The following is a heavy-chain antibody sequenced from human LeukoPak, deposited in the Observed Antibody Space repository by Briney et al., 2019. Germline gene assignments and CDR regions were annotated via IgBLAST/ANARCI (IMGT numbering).Heavy chain of an antibody. J-gene: IGHJ4*02. CDR3: ARTAGTKDVRFDY. V-gene: IGHV1-69*06. CDR1: GGTFSSYA. CDR2: IIPIFGTA. D-gene: IGHD6-13*01. Sequence: SVTVSCKASGGTFSSYAMSWVRQAPGQGLEWMGGIIPIFGTANYAQKFQGRVTITADKSTSTAYMELSSLRSEDTAVYYCARTAGTKDVRFDYWGQGTLVTVSS.